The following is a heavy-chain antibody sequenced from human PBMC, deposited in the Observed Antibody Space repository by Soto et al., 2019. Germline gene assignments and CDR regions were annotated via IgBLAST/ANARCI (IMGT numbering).Heavy chain of an antibody. J-gene: IGHJ5*02. CDR3: ARGRYNWNYVFDP. CDR1: GGSISSGYYY. D-gene: IGHD1-7*01. CDR2: IYYSGST. Sequence: SSETLSLTCSVSGGSISSGYYYWSWIRQPPGKGLEWIGSIYYSGSTYYNPSLKSRVTISVDTSKNQFSLKLSSVTAADTAVYYCARGRYNWNYVFDPWGQGTLVTVSS. V-gene: IGHV4-39*01.